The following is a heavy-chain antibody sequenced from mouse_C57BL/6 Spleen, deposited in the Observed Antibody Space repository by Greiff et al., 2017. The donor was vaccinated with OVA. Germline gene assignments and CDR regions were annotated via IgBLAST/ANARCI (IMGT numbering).Heavy chain of an antibody. D-gene: IGHD3-2*02. Sequence: EVQGVESGPELVKPGASVKIPCKASGYTFTDYNMDWVKQSHGKSLEWIGDINPNNGGTIYNQKFKGKATLTVDKSSSTAYMELRSLTSEDTAVYYCARRSSGYVYFDYWGQGTTLTVSS. J-gene: IGHJ2*01. V-gene: IGHV1-18*01. CDR2: INPNNGGT. CDR1: GYTFTDYN. CDR3: ARRSSGYVYFDY.